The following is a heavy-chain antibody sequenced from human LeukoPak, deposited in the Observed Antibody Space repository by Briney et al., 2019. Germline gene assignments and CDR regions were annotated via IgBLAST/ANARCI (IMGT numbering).Heavy chain of an antibody. CDR2: INPNSGGT. CDR1: GYTFTGYY. V-gene: IGHV1-2*02. J-gene: IGHJ4*02. CDR3: ARDPYGSGNYYFDY. D-gene: IGHD3-10*01. Sequence: ASVNVSCKASGYTFTGYYMHWVRQAPGQGLEWVGWINPNSGGTNYAQNFQGRVTMTRDTSISTAYMELSRLRSDDTAVYYCARDPYGSGNYYFDYWGQGTLVTVSS.